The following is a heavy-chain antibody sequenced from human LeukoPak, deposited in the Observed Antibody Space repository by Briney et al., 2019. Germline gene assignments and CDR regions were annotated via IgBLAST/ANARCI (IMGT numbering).Heavy chain of an antibody. V-gene: IGHV3-23*01. CDR2: TSGGGGNT. D-gene: IGHD3-22*01. CDR3: ARVVPRRYYDQPSNKFDP. J-gene: IGHJ5*02. Sequence: PGGSLRLSCAASGFNFSTCTMSWVRQAPGKGLDWISSTSGGGGNTYYADSVKGRFTISRDNSNNTLYLQMNSLRAEDTAIYYCARVVPRRYYDQPSNKFDPWGQGTLVTVSS. CDR1: GFNFSTCT.